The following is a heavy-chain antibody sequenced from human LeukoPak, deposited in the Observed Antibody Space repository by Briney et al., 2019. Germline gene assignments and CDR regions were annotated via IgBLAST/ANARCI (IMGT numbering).Heavy chain of an antibody. CDR2: INPNSGGT. Sequence: ASVKVSCKASGYTFTGYYMHWVRQAPGQGLEWMGWINPNSGGTNYAQKFQGRATMTRDTSISTAYMELSRLRSDDTAVYYCARAMVRETYFDYWGQGTLVTVSS. V-gene: IGHV1-2*02. CDR3: ARAMVRETYFDY. CDR1: GYTFTGYY. J-gene: IGHJ4*02. D-gene: IGHD3-10*01.